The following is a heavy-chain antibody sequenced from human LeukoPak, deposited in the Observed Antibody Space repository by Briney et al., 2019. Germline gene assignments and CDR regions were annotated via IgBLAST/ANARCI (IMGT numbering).Heavy chain of an antibody. V-gene: IGHV1-18*01. Sequence: ASVKVSCKASGYTFTSYGISWVRQAPGQGLEWMGWISAYNGNTNYAQKLQGRVTMTTDTSTSTAYMELRSLRFDDTAVYYCARCDILTGYGDAFDIWGQGTMVTVSS. CDR3: ARCDILTGYGDAFDI. J-gene: IGHJ3*02. CDR1: GYTFTSYG. CDR2: ISAYNGNT. D-gene: IGHD3-9*01.